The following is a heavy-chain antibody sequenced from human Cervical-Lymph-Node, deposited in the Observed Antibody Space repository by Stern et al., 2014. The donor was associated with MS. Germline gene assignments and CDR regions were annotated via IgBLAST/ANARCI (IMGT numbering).Heavy chain of an antibody. Sequence: VQLVESGGGVVQPGRSLRLSCAASGFTFSSYGMHCVRQAPGKGLEWVAVISYDGSNKYYADSVKGIFSISRDNSKTTLYLQMNSLRAEDTAVYYCARRLGFCSGGSCRHYYYGMDVWGQGTTVTVSS. V-gene: IGHV3-30*03. CDR1: GFTFSSYG. D-gene: IGHD2-15*01. J-gene: IGHJ6*02. CDR3: ARRLGFCSGGSCRHYYYGMDV. CDR2: ISYDGSNK.